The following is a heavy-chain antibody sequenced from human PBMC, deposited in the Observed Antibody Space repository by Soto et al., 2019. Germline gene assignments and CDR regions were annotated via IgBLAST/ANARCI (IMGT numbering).Heavy chain of an antibody. V-gene: IGHV1-69*01. J-gene: IGHJ4*02. CDR2: IIPYYNTL. CDR1: EGTFNSYA. D-gene: IGHD6-13*01. CDR3: ASGASRWYPYLVES. Sequence: QAQVVQSGAEVRKPGSSVKLSCKASEGTFNSYAIAWVRQAPGQVLEWMGGIIPYYNTLNYAQKFQDRVTITADDYTNTVDMELSSLSPDDTAVYFCASGASRWYPYLVESCAQGPVVTVS.